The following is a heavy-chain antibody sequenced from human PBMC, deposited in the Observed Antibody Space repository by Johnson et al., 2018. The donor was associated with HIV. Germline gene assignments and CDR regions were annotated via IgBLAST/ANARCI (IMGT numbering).Heavy chain of an antibody. D-gene: IGHD3-22*01. CDR1: GFTFSDYY. V-gene: IGHV3-7*01. Sequence: VQLVESGGGLVKPGGSLRLSCAASGFTFSDYYMSWVRQAPGKGLEWVANIKQDGSDKNYVDSVKGRFTISRDNAKNSLYLQMNSLRAEDTAVYYCAREYYYDSSGTPVFDIWGQGTMVTVSS. CDR3: AREYYYDSSGTPVFDI. CDR2: IKQDGSDK. J-gene: IGHJ3*02.